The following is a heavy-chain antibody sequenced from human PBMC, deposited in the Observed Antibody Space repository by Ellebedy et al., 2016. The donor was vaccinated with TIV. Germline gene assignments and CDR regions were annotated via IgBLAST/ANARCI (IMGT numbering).Heavy chain of an antibody. D-gene: IGHD3-3*01. V-gene: IGHV3-9*01. CDR2: ISWNSGSI. CDR3: ARGLRDYDFWSGYYTLTVYGMDV. CDR1: GFTFDDYA. J-gene: IGHJ6*02. Sequence: GGSLRLSCAASGFTFDDYAMHWVRQAPGKGLEWVSGISWNSGSIGYADSAKGRFTISRDNAKNSLYLQMNSLRAEDTAVYYCARGLRDYDFWSGYYTLTVYGMDVWGQGTTVTVSS.